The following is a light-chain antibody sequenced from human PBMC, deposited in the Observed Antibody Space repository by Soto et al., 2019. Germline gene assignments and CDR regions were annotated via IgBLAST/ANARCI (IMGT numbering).Light chain of an antibody. CDR1: QSVLYSSNNKNY. V-gene: IGKV4-1*01. J-gene: IGKJ1*01. CDR3: QQYFRPWT. CDR2: WAS. Sequence: DIVMTQSPDSLAVSLGERATINCKSSQSVLYSSNNKNYLAWYQQKPGQPPKLLIYWASTRESGVPDRFSGSASGTDFTLTISSLQAEYVAVYYCQQYFRPWTFGQGTKVEIK.